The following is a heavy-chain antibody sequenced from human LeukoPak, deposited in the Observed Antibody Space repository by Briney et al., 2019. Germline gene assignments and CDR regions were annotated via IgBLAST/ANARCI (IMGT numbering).Heavy chain of an antibody. J-gene: IGHJ4*02. CDR2: ISSSSSYI. Sequence: PGGSLRLSCTASGFTFSGYSMNWIRQAPGKGLEWVSSISSSSSYIYYADSVKGRFTISRDNAKNSLYLQMNSLRAEDTAVYYCARVGRQFCSGGSCYTLDYWGQGTLVTVSS. CDR1: GFTFSGYS. V-gene: IGHV3-21*01. CDR3: ARVGRQFCSGGSCYTLDY. D-gene: IGHD2-15*01.